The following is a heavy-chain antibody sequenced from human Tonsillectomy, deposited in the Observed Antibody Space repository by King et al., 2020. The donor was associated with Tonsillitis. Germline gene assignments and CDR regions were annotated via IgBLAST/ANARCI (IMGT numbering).Heavy chain of an antibody. D-gene: IGHD2-2*01. CDR3: APATCSSTTCYRPEYFQE. J-gene: IGHJ1*01. V-gene: IGHV4-31*03. Sequence: QLQESGPGLVKPSETLSLTCIVSGGSISSGSFYWSWIRQHPEKGLEWIGYIYYTGSTYYNPSLKSRITISLDTSKNQFSLNLSSVTAADTALYYCAPATCSSTTCYRPEYFQEWGQGALVTVSS. CDR2: IYYTGST. CDR1: GGSISSGSFY.